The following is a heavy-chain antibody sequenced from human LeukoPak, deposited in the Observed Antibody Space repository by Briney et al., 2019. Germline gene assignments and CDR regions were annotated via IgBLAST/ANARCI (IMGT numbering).Heavy chain of an antibody. Sequence: ASVKVSCKASGYTFTDYYMHWVQQAPGKGLEWMGRVDPEDGETIYAEKFQGRVTITADTSTDTAYMELSSLRSEDTAVYCCATASYYGGFAFDIWGQGTMVTVSS. V-gene: IGHV1-69-2*01. CDR3: ATASYYGGFAFDI. D-gene: IGHD4-23*01. J-gene: IGHJ3*02. CDR1: GYTFTDYY. CDR2: VDPEDGET.